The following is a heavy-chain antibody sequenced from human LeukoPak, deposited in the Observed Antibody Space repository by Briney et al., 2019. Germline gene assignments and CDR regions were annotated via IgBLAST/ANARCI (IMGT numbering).Heavy chain of an antibody. Sequence: SVKVSCKASGGTFSSYAISWVRQAPGQGLEWMGGIIPIFGTANYAQKFQGRVTITADESTSTAYMELSSLRSEDTAVYYCARDGNYYDSYLNFDYWGQGTLVTVSS. CDR3: ARDGNYYDSYLNFDY. J-gene: IGHJ4*02. CDR2: IIPIFGTA. CDR1: GGTFSSYA. V-gene: IGHV1-69*13. D-gene: IGHD3-22*01.